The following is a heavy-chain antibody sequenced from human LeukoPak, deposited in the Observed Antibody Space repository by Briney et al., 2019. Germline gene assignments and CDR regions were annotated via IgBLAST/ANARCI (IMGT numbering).Heavy chain of an antibody. CDR1: GGSMSSRY. CDR2: IYTRGST. J-gene: IGHJ3*02. Sequence: KPSETLSLTCTVSGGSMSSRYWSWIRQPAGKGLEWIGRIYTRGSTNYNPSLKSRVTMSVDTSKNQFSLKLSSVTAADTAVYYCARGRYCSADICSGGDAFDIWGQGTMVSVSS. V-gene: IGHV4-4*07. CDR3: ARGRYCSADICSGGDAFDI. D-gene: IGHD2-15*01.